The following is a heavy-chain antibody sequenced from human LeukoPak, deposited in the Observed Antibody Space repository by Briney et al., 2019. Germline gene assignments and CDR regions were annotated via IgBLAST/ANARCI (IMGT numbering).Heavy chain of an antibody. D-gene: IGHD1-26*01. V-gene: IGHV3-23*01. J-gene: IGHJ4*02. Sequence: GGSLRLSCAASGFTFTSYSMSWVRQAPGKGLEWVSGTIDRGDYTYYADSVKGRFTISRDNSKNTLYLQMNSLRAEDTALYFCAKKAQYNGNYPLDYWAREPWSPSPQ. CDR1: GFTFTSYS. CDR2: TIDRGDYT. CDR3: AKKAQYNGNYPLDY.